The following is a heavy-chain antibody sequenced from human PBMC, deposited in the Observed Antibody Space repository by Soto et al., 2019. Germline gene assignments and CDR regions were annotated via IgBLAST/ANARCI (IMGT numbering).Heavy chain of an antibody. CDR2: IYYSGST. J-gene: IGHJ4*02. Sequence: ASETLSLTCTVSGGSISSYYWSWIRQPPGKGLEWIGYIYYSGSTNYNPSLKSRVTISVDTSKNQFSLKLSSVTAADTAVYYCARGYCSSTSCYAGFLSHFDYWGQGTLVTVSS. CDR1: GGSISSYY. V-gene: IGHV4-59*01. D-gene: IGHD2-2*01. CDR3: ARGYCSSTSCYAGFLSHFDY.